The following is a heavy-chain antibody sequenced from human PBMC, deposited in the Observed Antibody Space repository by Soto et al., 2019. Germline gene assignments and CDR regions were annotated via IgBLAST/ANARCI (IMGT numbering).Heavy chain of an antibody. CDR2: IKEDGSEK. V-gene: IGHV3-7*05. CDR3: ARDTRESDSTGYRPSDL. CDR1: RISFNYYW. D-gene: IGHD3-22*01. Sequence: EVQLVESGGGLVQPGGSLRLSCAASRISFNYYWMTWVRQAPGKGLEWVANIKEDGSEKHYVDSVKGRFTISRDNAKNSLYLQMNNRRAEDTAVYYYARDTRESDSTGYRPSDLWGQGALVTVSS. J-gene: IGHJ5*02.